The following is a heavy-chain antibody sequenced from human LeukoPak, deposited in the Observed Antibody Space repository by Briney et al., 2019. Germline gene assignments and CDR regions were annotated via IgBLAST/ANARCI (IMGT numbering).Heavy chain of an antibody. Sequence: PGESLRLSCASSGFTFSTYAMTWVRKAPGKGPEWVSSISPSGASTYYADSVKGRLTISRDNSRSTVYLQMNSLRAEDTAVYYCAKGYPYCSSTSCYRGDYYYGMDVWGQGTTVTVSS. D-gene: IGHD2-2*02. J-gene: IGHJ6*02. CDR1: GFTFSTYA. CDR3: AKGYPYCSSTSCYRGDYYYGMDV. CDR2: ISPSGAST. V-gene: IGHV3-23*01.